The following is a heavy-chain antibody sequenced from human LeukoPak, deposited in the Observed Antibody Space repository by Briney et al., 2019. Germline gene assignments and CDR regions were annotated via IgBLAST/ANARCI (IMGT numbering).Heavy chain of an antibody. CDR2: IIPIFGTA. V-gene: IGHV1-69*06. J-gene: IGHJ6*03. CDR3: ARVSLKYGPYYYMDV. Sequence: SVKVSCKASGGTFSSCAIGWVRQAPGQGLEWMGGIIPIFGTANYAQKFQGRVTITADKSTSTAYMELSSLRSEDTAVYYCARVSLKYGPYYYMDVWGKGTTVTVSS. CDR1: GGTFSSCA. D-gene: IGHD4-17*01.